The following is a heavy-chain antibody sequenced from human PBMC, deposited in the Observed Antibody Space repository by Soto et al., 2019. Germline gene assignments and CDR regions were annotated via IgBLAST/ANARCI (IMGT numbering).Heavy chain of an antibody. CDR3: ARGFRVAGGLDV. D-gene: IGHD3-3*01. V-gene: IGHV4-59*01. J-gene: IGHJ6*02. Sequence: QVQLQESGPGLVKPSETLSLTCTVSGGSISNYYWNWIRQPPGKGLDWIGFIYYSGRTYYNPSLKSRFTISVDTSKIQISLTLNSVTAADTAVYYCARGFRVAGGLDVCGQVPTVTVSS. CDR1: GGSISNYY. CDR2: IYYSGRT.